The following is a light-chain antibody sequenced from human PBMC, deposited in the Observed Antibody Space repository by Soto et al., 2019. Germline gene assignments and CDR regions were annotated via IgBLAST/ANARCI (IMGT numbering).Light chain of an antibody. J-gene: IGKJ1*01. V-gene: IGKV3-11*01. Sequence: EIVLTQSPATLSLSPGQRATLSCRASQSVSTYLAWYQQKPGQAPRLLIYDASTRATGIPARFSGSGSGTDFTRPISSLEPEDFAVYYCQQRSNWPPTWTFGQGTKVEIK. CDR2: DAS. CDR1: QSVSTY. CDR3: QQRSNWPPTWT.